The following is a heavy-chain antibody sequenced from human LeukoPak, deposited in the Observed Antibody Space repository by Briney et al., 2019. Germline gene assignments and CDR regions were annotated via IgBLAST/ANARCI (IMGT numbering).Heavy chain of an antibody. V-gene: IGHV3-30*04. J-gene: IGHJ4*02. CDR1: GFTFSTYA. CDR2: ISDDGRHH. D-gene: IGHD2-8*01. CDR3: ARVYLERLTAGYFDH. Sequence: GGSLRLSCAASGFTFSTYAMNWVRQAPGKGLEWVAVISDDGRHHYYADSVKGRFTISRDNSKSTLYLQMNSLRDDDSAAYFCARVYLERLTAGYFDHWGQGTQVTVSP.